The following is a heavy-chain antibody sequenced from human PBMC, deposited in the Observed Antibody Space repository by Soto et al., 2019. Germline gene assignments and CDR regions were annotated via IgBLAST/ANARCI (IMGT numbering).Heavy chain of an antibody. Sequence: QVQLQQWGAGLLKPSETLSLTCAVYGGSFSGYYWSWIRQPPGKGLEWIGEINHSGSTNYNPSLKSRVTISVDTSKHQLSLKLSSVTAADTAVYYCARVGSSSSEAYYYYMDVWGKGPRSPSP. J-gene: IGHJ6*03. D-gene: IGHD6-6*01. CDR1: GGSFSGYY. V-gene: IGHV4-34*01. CDR2: INHSGST. CDR3: ARVGSSSSEAYYYYMDV.